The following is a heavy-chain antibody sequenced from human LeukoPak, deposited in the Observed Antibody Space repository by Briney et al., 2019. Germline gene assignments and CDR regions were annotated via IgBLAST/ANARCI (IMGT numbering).Heavy chain of an antibody. CDR2: IYYTGRT. CDR3: AQSLGSGNGIGNWFDP. CDR1: GGSISSSSHS. Sequence: SETLSLTCTVSGGSISSSSHSWGCVPQPPGKGLEWTGTIYYTGRTYYNPPLESRLTISVDTSKNQFSLKLTSVTAADTAIYYCAQSLGSGNGIGNWFDPWGQGTLVTVSS. J-gene: IGHJ5*02. D-gene: IGHD2-15*01. V-gene: IGHV4-39*01.